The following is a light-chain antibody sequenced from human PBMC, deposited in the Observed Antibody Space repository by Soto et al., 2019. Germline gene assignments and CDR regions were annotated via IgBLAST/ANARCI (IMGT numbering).Light chain of an antibody. V-gene: IGKV1-39*01. J-gene: IGKJ2*01. CDR3: QQSFTTPYT. CDR1: QTIYNY. CDR2: AAS. Sequence: DIQMTQSPSSLSASVGDRVTITCRASQTIYNYLNWYQQKVGKAPKVLIYAASSLQGGVPSRFSGRKSGADFTLTISSLQPEDFATYYCQQSFTTPYTFGQGTRLDIK.